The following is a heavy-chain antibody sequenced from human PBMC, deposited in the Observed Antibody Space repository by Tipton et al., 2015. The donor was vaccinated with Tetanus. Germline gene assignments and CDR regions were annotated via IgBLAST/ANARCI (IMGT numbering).Heavy chain of an antibody. CDR2: LNPKTGSA. CDR3: ASGSSIRHGLDV. D-gene: IGHD2-2*01. V-gene: IGHV1-8*01. CDR1: GYTFTSYG. J-gene: IGHJ6*02. Sequence: QLVQSGAEVKKLGASVKVSCKASGYTFTSYGLNWVRKAAGRGFEWMGWLNPKTGSAAYAPSFQGRVTMTTNTSITTAFMEVTDLTYEDTAVYYCASGSSIRHGLDVWGHGTSVTVSS.